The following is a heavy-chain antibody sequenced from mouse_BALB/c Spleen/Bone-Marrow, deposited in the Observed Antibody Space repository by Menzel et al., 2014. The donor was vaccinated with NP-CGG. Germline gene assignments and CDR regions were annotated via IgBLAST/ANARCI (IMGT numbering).Heavy chain of an antibody. CDR3: ARRVWSRGGDY. J-gene: IGHJ4*01. CDR1: GFTFSSYT. CDR2: ISNGGGST. Sequence: EVKLVESGGGLVQPGGSLKLSCAASGFTFSSYTMSWVRQTPEKRLEWVAYISNGGGSTYYPDTVKGRFTISRDNAKNTLYRQMSSLKAEDTAMYYCARRVWSRGGDYWGQGTSVAVSA. V-gene: IGHV5-12-2*01. D-gene: IGHD2-10*02.